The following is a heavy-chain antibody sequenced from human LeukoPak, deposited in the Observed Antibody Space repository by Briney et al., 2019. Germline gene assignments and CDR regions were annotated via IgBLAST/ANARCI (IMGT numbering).Heavy chain of an antibody. CDR2: ISYDGSNK. CDR3: ARERGTPYYYDSSGLDY. V-gene: IGHV3-30-3*01. CDR1: GFTFSSYA. Sequence: GGSLRLSCAASGFTFSSYAMHWVRQAPGKGLEWVAVISYDGSNKYYADSVKGRFTISRDNSKNTPYLQMNSLRAEDTAVYYCARERGTPYYYDSSGLDYWGQGTLVTVSS. J-gene: IGHJ4*02. D-gene: IGHD3-22*01.